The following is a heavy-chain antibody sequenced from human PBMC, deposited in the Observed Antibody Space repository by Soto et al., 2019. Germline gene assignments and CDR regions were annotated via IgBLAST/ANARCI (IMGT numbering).Heavy chain of an antibody. CDR2: FDPEDGEP. D-gene: IGHD3-22*01. J-gene: IGHJ4*01. V-gene: IGHV1-24*01. CDR1: GYTLPELP. Sequence: ASVKVSCKVSGYTLPELPIHWVRQAPGKGLEWMGGFDPEDGEPIYAQKFQGRVTMTQDTSTDTAYMEMSSLTSEDTAVYYCAKTPYYDSSGYYLELLGAPDYWG. CDR3: AKTPYYDSSGYYLELLGAPDY.